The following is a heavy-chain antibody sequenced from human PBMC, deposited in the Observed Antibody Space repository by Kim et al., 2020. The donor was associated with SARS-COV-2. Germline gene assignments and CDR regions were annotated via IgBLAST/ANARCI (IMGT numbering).Heavy chain of an antibody. Sequence: ASVKVSCKASGYTFTSYDINWVRQATGQGLEWMGWMNPNCGNTGYAQKFQGRVTMTRNTSISTAYMELSSLRSEDTAVYYCARVSRCSGGSCYWFHYYYGMDVWGQGTTVTVSS. CDR3: ARVSRCSGGSCYWFHYYYGMDV. V-gene: IGHV1-8*01. CDR1: GYTFTSYD. D-gene: IGHD2-15*01. CDR2: MNPNCGNT. J-gene: IGHJ6*02.